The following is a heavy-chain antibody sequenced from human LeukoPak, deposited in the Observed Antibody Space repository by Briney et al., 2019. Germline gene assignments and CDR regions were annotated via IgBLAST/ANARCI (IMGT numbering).Heavy chain of an antibody. Sequence: KPSETLSLTCTVSGGSISSYYWSWIRQPPGKGLEWIGYIYYSGSTNYNPSLKSRVTISVDTSKNQFSLKLSSVTAADTAVYYCARGDHMDYWGQGTLVTVSS. CDR1: GGSISSYY. D-gene: IGHD2-21*01. J-gene: IGHJ4*02. CDR2: IYYSGST. V-gene: IGHV4-59*01. CDR3: ARGDHMDY.